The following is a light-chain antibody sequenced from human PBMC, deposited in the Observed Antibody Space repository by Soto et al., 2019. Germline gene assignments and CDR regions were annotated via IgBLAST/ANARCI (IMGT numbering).Light chain of an antibody. CDR2: WAS. J-gene: IGKJ2*01. Sequence: IVMTQSPDSLAVSLGERATINCKSSQSVLYSSNNKNYLAWYQQKPGQPPKLLIYWASTRESGVPDRFSGSGSGTDFTLTISSLQAEDVAVYYCQQYYSTPRGYTFGQGTKLEIK. CDR3: QQYYSTPRGYT. V-gene: IGKV4-1*01. CDR1: QSVLYSSNNKNY.